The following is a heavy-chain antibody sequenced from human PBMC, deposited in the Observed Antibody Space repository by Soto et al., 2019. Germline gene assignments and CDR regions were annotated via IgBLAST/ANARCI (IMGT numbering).Heavy chain of an antibody. CDR2: IKQDGSEK. CDR3: ARGRGIDY. Sequence: EVQLVESGGGLVQPGGSLRLSCAASGFTFSNYWMTWVRQAPGKGLEWVANIKQDGSEKYYVDSVKGRFTISRDNAKNSLYLQMNSLRAEDTAVYYCARGRGIDYWGQGTLVTVSS. D-gene: IGHD6-13*01. CDR1: GFTFSNYW. V-gene: IGHV3-7*01. J-gene: IGHJ4*02.